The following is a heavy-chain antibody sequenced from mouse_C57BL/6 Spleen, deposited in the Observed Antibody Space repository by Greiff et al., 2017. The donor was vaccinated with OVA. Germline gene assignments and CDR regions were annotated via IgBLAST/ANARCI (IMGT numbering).Heavy chain of an antibody. Sequence: QVQLQQSGAELVRPGASVTLSCKASGYTFTDYEMHWVKQIPVHGLEWIGAIDPETGGTAYNQKFKGKAILTADKSSSTAYMELRSLTSEDSAVYYCTRGGYYGYFDYWGQGTTLTVSS. D-gene: IGHD1-1*01. CDR1: GYTFTDYE. V-gene: IGHV1-15*01. J-gene: IGHJ2*01. CDR3: TRGGYYGYFDY. CDR2: IDPETGGT.